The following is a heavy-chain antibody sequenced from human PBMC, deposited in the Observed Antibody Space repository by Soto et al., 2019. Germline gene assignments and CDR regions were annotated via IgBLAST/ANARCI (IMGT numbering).Heavy chain of an antibody. CDR2: MQPSSGRT. V-gene: IGHV1-8*01. Sequence: QVQLVQSGAEVREPGASVKVSCKASGYSFTSLDINWVRQTTGQGLEWMGWMQPSSGRTGYAQKFQVRVTMTRDTSINTAYMELSSLTSHDTAFYYCARGVTAGVDYWGQGTLVTVSS. CDR1: GYSFTSLD. J-gene: IGHJ4*02. CDR3: ARGVTAGVDY. D-gene: IGHD1-26*01.